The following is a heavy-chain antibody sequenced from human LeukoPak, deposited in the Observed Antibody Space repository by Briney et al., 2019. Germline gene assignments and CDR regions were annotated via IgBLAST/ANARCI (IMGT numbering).Heavy chain of an antibody. CDR3: AKDPSRGVIMGWFAP. CDR2: IRYDGSNK. Sequence: GGSLRLSCAASGFTFSSYGMHWVRQAPGKGLEWVAFIRYDGSNKYYADSVKGRFTISRDNSKNTLYLQMNSLRAEDTAVYYCAKDPSRGVIMGWFAPWGQGTLVTVSS. CDR1: GFTFSSYG. J-gene: IGHJ5*02. V-gene: IGHV3-30*02. D-gene: IGHD3-10*01.